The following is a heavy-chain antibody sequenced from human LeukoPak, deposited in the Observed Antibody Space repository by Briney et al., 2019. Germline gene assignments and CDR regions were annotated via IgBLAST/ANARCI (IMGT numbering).Heavy chain of an antibody. J-gene: IGHJ4*02. CDR2: ISSSGDST. V-gene: IGHV3-23*01. CDR1: GFTFSSYA. Sequence: GGSLRLSCAASGFTFSSYAMRWVRQAPGKGLEWVSAISSSGDSTYYADSVKGRFTISRDNSKNTLYLQMNSLRAEDTAVYYCAKGADYGFGGYFDYWGQGTLVTVSS. D-gene: IGHD4-17*01. CDR3: AKGADYGFGGYFDY.